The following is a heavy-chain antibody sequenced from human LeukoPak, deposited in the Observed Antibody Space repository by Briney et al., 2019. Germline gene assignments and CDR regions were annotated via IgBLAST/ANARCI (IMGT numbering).Heavy chain of an antibody. V-gene: IGHV3-23*01. CDR2: ISGSGGST. Sequence: GGSLRLSCAASGFTFSSYAMSWVRQAPGKGLEWVSAISGSGGSTYYADSVKGRFTISRDNSKNTLYLQMNSLRAEDTAVYYCAINSGWYIYYGMDVWGKGTTVSVSS. J-gene: IGHJ6*04. CDR3: AINSGWYIYYGMDV. D-gene: IGHD6-19*01. CDR1: GFTFSSYA.